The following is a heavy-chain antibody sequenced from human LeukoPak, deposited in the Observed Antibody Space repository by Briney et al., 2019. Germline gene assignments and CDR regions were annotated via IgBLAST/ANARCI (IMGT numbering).Heavy chain of an antibody. CDR2: ISSSSSYI. V-gene: IGHV3-21*01. Sequence: GGSLRLSCAASGFTFSSYSMNWVRQAPGKGLEWVSSISSSSSYIYYADSVKGRFTISRDNAKNSLYLQMNSLRAEDTAVYYCARDRRAYCGGDCLFDIWGQGTMVTVSS. CDR3: ARDRRAYCGGDCLFDI. CDR1: GFTFSSYS. D-gene: IGHD2-21*02. J-gene: IGHJ3*02.